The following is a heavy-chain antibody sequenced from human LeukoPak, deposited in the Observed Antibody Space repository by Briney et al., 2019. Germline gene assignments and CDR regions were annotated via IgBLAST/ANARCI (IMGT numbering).Heavy chain of an antibody. CDR2: IWSSGSPT. V-gene: IGHV3-48*03. J-gene: IGHJ3*01. CDR1: GFTFSSYE. CDR3: ARELTDVAGDGLDV. Sequence: GGSLRLSCTASGFTFSSYEMNWVRQAPGKGLEWVSYIWSSGSPTHYADSVKGRFTIARDNAKNSLYLQMSSLRADDTAVYYCARELTDVAGDGLDVWGQGTMVTVSS. D-gene: IGHD5-12*01.